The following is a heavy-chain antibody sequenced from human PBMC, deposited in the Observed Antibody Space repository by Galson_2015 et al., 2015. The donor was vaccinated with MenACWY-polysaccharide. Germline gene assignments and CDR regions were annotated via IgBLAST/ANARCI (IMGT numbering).Heavy chain of an antibody. Sequence: SLRLSCAASGFTFSKFSMHWVRQAPGKGLEWVALISYDGDRQYYVDSVKDRFTVSRDNSKNTVYLQMDSLRTEDSAVYFCARDGYSFGYYSDLWGQGTLVTVS. D-gene: IGHD5-18*01. CDR2: ISYDGDRQ. CDR3: ARDGYSFGYYSDL. V-gene: IGHV3-30*03. J-gene: IGHJ4*02. CDR1: GFTFSKFS.